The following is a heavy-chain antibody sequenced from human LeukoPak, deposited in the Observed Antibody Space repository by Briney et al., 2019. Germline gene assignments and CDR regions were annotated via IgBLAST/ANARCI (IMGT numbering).Heavy chain of an antibody. CDR3: ARDVPDSARQGS. D-gene: IGHD3-10*01. CDR2: MYTSGST. CDR1: GGSISSYY. Sequence: SETLSLTCTVSGGSISSYYCSWIRQPVGKGLEWIGRMYTSGSTNYNPSLKSRVTMSVDTSKNQFSLKLSSVTAADTAVYYCARDVPDSARQGSWGQGTLVTVSS. V-gene: IGHV4-4*07. J-gene: IGHJ4*02.